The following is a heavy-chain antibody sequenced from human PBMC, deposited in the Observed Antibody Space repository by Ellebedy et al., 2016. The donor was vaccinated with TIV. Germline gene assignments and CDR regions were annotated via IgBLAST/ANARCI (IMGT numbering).Heavy chain of an antibody. Sequence: ASVKVSCXVSGHTFTTYGIHWVRQAPGQSLEWMGWLNTGNGNTKYSQKFQGRVTITRDTSATIAYMEVSSLMSEDTAVYYCATREWQDPMDVWGQGTTVTVSS. CDR2: LNTGNGNT. J-gene: IGHJ6*02. CDR1: GHTFTTYG. V-gene: IGHV1-3*04. D-gene: IGHD3-3*01. CDR3: ATREWQDPMDV.